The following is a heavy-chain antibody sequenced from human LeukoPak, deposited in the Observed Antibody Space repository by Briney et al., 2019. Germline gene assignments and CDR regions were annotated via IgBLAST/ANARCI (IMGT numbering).Heavy chain of an antibody. J-gene: IGHJ4*02. CDR2: IKQDGSET. CDR3: ARDYYGGNSIYFDY. CDR1: GFTFSSYW. Sequence: GGSLRLSCAASGFTFSSYWVSWVREAPGKGVEWVANIKQDGSETYYVDSVKGRFTISRDNAKNSLYLQMLSLRAEDTAVYYCARDYYGGNSIYFDYWGQGTLVTASS. V-gene: IGHV3-7*01. D-gene: IGHD4-23*01.